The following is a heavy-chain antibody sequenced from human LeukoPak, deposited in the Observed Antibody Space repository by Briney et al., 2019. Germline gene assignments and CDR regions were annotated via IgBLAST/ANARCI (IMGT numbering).Heavy chain of an antibody. V-gene: IGHV4-30-4*01. CDR2: INKNGGT. Sequence: PSETLSLTCTVSSDSISSGDYYWSWIRQPAGKGLEFIGYINKNGGTYYNPPLKSCVSISIDTSKNQFSLKLTSVTAADTAVYFCAREHRSYGDYPYYFDSWGQGTLVTVSS. CDR1: SDSISSGDYY. J-gene: IGHJ4*02. CDR3: AREHRSYGDYPYYFDS. D-gene: IGHD4-17*01.